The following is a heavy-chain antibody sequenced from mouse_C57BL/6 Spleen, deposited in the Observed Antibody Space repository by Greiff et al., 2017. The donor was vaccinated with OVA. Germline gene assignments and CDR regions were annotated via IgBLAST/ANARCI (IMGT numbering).Heavy chain of an antibody. CDR2: IYPGDGDT. V-gene: IGHV1-82*01. CDR1: GYAFSSSW. Sequence: QVQLKESGPELVKPGASVKISCKASGYAFSSSWMNWVKQRPGKGLEWIGRIYPGDGDTNYNGKFKGKATLTADKSSSTAYMQLSSLTSEDSAVYFCAREGLSDYWGQGTTLTVSS. D-gene: IGHD3-1*01. J-gene: IGHJ2*01. CDR3: AREGLSDY.